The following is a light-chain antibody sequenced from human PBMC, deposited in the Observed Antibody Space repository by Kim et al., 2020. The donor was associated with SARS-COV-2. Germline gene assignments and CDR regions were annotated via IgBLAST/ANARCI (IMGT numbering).Light chain of an antibody. Sequence: ASVGDRVTITCRASQSISSYLNWYQQKPGKAPKLLIYAASSLQSGVPSRFSGSGSGTDFALTISSLQPEDFATYYCQQSYSTPLTFGGGTKVDIK. CDR3: QQSYSTPLT. V-gene: IGKV1-39*01. J-gene: IGKJ4*01. CDR2: AAS. CDR1: QSISSY.